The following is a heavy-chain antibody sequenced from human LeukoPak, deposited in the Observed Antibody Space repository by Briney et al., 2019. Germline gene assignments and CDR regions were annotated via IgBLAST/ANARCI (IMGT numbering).Heavy chain of an antibody. CDR2: MKEDGSDE. Sequence: GGPRRLSCATSGFTFSNFWRTGVPKAPGEGLEWVANMKEDGSDEYYVDSVKGRFTIFRDNAKSSLYLQMSSLRVDDTAVYYCARQVAGVNDYWGQGTLVTVSS. D-gene: IGHD6-19*01. CDR3: ARQVAGVNDY. CDR1: GFTFSNFW. V-gene: IGHV3-7*01. J-gene: IGHJ4*02.